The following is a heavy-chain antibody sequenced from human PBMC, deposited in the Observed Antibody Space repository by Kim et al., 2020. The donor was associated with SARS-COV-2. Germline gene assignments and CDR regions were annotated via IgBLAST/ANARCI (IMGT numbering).Heavy chain of an antibody. CDR2: IWYDGSNK. V-gene: IGHV3-33*01. J-gene: IGHJ1*01. Sequence: GGSLRLSCAASGFTFSSYGMHWVRQAPGKGLEWVAVIWYDGSNKYYADSVKGRFTISRDNSKNTLYLQMNSLRAEDTAVYYCARDQSSSWYRVAVAVRGGYCQHWGQGTLGTVSS. CDR3: ARDQSSSWYRVAVAVRGGYCQH. D-gene: IGHD6-13*01. CDR1: GFTFSSYG.